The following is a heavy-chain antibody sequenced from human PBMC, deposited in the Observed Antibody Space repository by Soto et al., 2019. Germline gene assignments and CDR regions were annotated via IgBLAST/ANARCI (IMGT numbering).Heavy chain of an antibody. V-gene: IGHV3-23*01. CDR3: AKDPNLLFYGDYAFDY. D-gene: IGHD4-17*01. J-gene: IGHJ4*02. CDR2: ISGSGGST. Sequence: GGSLRLSCAASGFTFSSYAMSWVRQAPGKGLEWVSAISGSGGSTYYADSVKGRFTISRDNSKNTLYLQMNSLRAEDTAVYYCAKDPNLLFYGDYAFDYCGQGTLVTVSS. CDR1: GFTFSSYA.